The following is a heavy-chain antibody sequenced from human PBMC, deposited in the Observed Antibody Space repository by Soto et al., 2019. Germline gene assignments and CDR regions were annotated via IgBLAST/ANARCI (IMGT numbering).Heavy chain of an antibody. CDR1: GGSISSGGYY. CDR2: IYYSGST. Sequence: QVQLQESGPGLVKPSQTLSLTCTVSGGSISSGGYYWSWIRQHPGKGLEWIGYIYYSGSTYYNPSRESRVTISVDPSKNQFSLKLSSVTAADTAVYYCARTIDYGDYPNWFDPWGQGTLVTVSS. V-gene: IGHV4-31*03. CDR3: ARTIDYGDYPNWFDP. J-gene: IGHJ5*02. D-gene: IGHD4-17*01.